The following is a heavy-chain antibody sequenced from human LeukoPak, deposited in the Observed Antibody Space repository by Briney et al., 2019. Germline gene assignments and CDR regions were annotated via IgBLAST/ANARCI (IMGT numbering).Heavy chain of an antibody. V-gene: IGHV3-53*01. J-gene: IGHJ6*03. D-gene: IGHD6-6*01. Sequence: GGSLRLSCAASGFTVSSNYMSWVRQAPGKGLEWVSVIYSGGSTYYADSVKGRFTISRDNSKNTLYLQMNSLRAEDTAVYYCARDLWWYVVARPTAYYMDVWGKGTTVTVSS. CDR1: GFTVSSNY. CDR3: ARDLWWYVVARPTAYYMDV. CDR2: IYSGGST.